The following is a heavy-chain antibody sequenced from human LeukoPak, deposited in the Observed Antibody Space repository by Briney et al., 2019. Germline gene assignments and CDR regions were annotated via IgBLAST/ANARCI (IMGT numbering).Heavy chain of an antibody. J-gene: IGHJ3*02. V-gene: IGHV1-18*01. D-gene: IGHD6-19*01. Sequence: ASVKVSCKTSGYTFTIYGISWVRQAPGQGLEWMGWISAYNGNTNYAQKLQGRVTMTTDTSTSTAYMELRSLRSDDTAMYYCARLYSSGPEDAFDIWGQGTMVTVSS. CDR2: ISAYNGNT. CDR1: GYTFTIYG. CDR3: ARLYSSGPEDAFDI.